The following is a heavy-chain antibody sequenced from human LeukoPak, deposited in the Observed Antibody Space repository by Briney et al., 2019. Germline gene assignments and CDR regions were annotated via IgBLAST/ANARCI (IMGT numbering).Heavy chain of an antibody. CDR2: MYSGGST. D-gene: IGHD1-1*01. J-gene: IGHJ6*02. CDR1: GLTGSSNF. CDR3: ASSGTASRGAMDV. V-gene: IGHV3-66*01. Sequence: GGSLRLSCAVSGLTGSSNFMTWVRQAPGKGLEWVSAMYSGGSTFYADSVRGRFNISRDNSKKTIFLQMSSLRVEDAAVYYCASSGTASRGAMDVWGQGTTVTVSS.